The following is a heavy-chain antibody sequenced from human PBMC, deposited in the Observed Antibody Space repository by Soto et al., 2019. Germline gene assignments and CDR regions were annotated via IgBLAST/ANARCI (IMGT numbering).Heavy chain of an antibody. Sequence: GGSLRLSCEASGFTFSTYAMSWVRQAPGKGLEWVSAITGSGATTYYGDSVKGRFTVSRDNSKDTLYLQMNSLRAEDTALYYCAKSWLEVEGFYYYGLDVWGQGTTVTVSS. V-gene: IGHV3-23*01. CDR3: AKSWLEVEGFYYYGLDV. J-gene: IGHJ6*02. CDR2: ITGSGATT. CDR1: GFTFSTYA. D-gene: IGHD6-19*01.